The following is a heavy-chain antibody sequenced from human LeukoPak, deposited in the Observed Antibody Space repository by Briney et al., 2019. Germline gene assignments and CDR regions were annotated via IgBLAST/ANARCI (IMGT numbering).Heavy chain of an antibody. CDR2: INTNTGNP. D-gene: IGHD3-3*01. CDR1: GYTFTSYA. J-gene: IGHJ1*01. Sequence: ASVKVSCKASGYTFTSYAMNWVRQAPGQGLEWMGWINTNTGNPTYAQGFTGRFVFSLDTSVSTAYLQISSLKAEDTAVYYCANEPYYDFWSAHSGPEYFQHWGQGTLVTVSS. V-gene: IGHV7-4-1*02. CDR3: ANEPYYDFWSAHSGPEYFQH.